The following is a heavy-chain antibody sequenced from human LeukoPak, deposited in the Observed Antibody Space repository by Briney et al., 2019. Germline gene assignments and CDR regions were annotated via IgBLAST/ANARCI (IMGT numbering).Heavy chain of an antibody. Sequence: PSETLSLTCAVYGGSFSGYYRSWIRQPPGKGLEWIGEINHSGSTNYNPSLKSRVTISVDTSKNQLSLKLSSVTAADTAVYYCARTRKQWLDYYFDYWGQGTLVTVSS. CDR3: ARTRKQWLDYYFDY. J-gene: IGHJ4*02. V-gene: IGHV4-34*01. CDR1: GGSFSGYY. CDR2: INHSGST. D-gene: IGHD6-19*01.